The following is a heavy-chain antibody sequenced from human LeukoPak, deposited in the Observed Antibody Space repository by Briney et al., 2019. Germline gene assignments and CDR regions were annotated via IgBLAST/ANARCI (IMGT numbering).Heavy chain of an antibody. CDR3: ARDRIAVAGTFDY. D-gene: IGHD6-19*01. V-gene: IGHV4-39*07. J-gene: IGHJ4*02. CDR2: IYYSGST. CDR1: GGSISSSSYY. Sequence: PSETLSLTCTVSGGSISSSSYYWGWIRQPPGKGLEWIGSIYYSGSTYYNPSLKSRVTMSVDTSKNQFSLKLSSVTAADTAVYYCARDRIAVAGTFDYWGQGTLVTVSS.